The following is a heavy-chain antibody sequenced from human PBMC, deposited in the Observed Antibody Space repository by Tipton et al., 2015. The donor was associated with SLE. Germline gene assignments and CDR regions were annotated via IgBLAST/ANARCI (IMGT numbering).Heavy chain of an antibody. D-gene: IGHD4-17*01. J-gene: IGHJ2*01. CDR3: ARDLRSMTTVTRGFDL. V-gene: IGHV4-59*11. CDR1: GGSISSHY. CDR2: IYYSGST. Sequence: TLSLTCTVSGGSISSHYWSWIRQPPGKGLEWIGYIYYSGSTNYNPSLMSRVTISVDTSKNQFSLKLSSVTAADTAVYYCARDLRSMTTVTRGFDLWGRGTLVTVSS.